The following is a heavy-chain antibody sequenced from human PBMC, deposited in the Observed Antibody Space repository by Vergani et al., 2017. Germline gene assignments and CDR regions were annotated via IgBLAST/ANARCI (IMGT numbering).Heavy chain of an antibody. J-gene: IGHJ6*03. Sequence: QITLKESGPTLVKPTQTLTLTCTFSGFSLNTRGVSVAWIRQPPGKALDWLALIYWNDDQHYSPSLNNRVTITKDTSKNHVVLTMTNMDYVDTGTYYCFYRKTECGTTGCFDPFYYYYYIDFWGKGTTVTVSS. CDR2: IYWNDDQ. CDR3: FYRKTECGTTGCFDPFYYYYYIDF. CDR1: GFSLNTRGVS. V-gene: IGHV2-5*04. D-gene: IGHD1-7*01.